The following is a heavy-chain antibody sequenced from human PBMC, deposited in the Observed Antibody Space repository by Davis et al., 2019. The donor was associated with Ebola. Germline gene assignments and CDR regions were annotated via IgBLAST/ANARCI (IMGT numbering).Heavy chain of an antibody. V-gene: IGHV3-9*01. J-gene: IGHJ3*02. CDR1: GFTFDDYA. D-gene: IGHD2-8*01. CDR3: AKDMVLMVYGRGDAFDI. Sequence: SLKISCAASGFTFDDYAMHWVRQAPGKGLEWVSGISWNSGSIGYADSVKGRFTISRDNAKNSLYLQMNSLRAEDTALYYCAKDMVLMVYGRGDAFDIWGQGTMVTVSS. CDR2: ISWNSGSI.